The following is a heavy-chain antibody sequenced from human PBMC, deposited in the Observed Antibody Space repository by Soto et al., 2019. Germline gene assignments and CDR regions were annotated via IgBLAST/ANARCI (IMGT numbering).Heavy chain of an antibody. CDR2: LRGSGGTT. CDR3: AKQRADYGSGADTFYFDS. J-gene: IGHJ4*02. D-gene: IGHD3-10*01. Sequence: EVQLLESGGGLVQPGGSLRLTCTVSGVTFSKYAMNWVRQAPGKGLEWVSSLRGSGGTTYYADSVKGRFIISRDNSKNTVYLLMNSLRAYDTALYYCAKQRADYGSGADTFYFDSWCQGALVTVSS. V-gene: IGHV3-23*01. CDR1: GVTFSKYA.